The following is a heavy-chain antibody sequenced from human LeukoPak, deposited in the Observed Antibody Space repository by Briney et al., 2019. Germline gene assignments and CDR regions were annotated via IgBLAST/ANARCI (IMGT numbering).Heavy chain of an antibody. J-gene: IGHJ6*02. Sequence: SETLSLTCTVSGGSISSYYWSWIRQPPGKGLEWIGYIYYSGSTNYNPSLKSRVTISVDTSKNQFSLKLSSVTAADTAVYYCARLRITMVRGVPTYGMDVWGQGTLVTVSS. V-gene: IGHV4-59*08. D-gene: IGHD3-10*01. CDR2: IYYSGST. CDR1: GGSISSYY. CDR3: ARLRITMVRGVPTYGMDV.